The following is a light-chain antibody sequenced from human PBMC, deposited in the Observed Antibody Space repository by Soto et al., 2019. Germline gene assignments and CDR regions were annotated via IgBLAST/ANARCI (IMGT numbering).Light chain of an antibody. V-gene: IGLV2-8*01. CDR2: EVS. Sequence: QSALTQPPSASGSPGQSVTISCTGTSSDVGGYNYVSWYQHHPGKAPKASIYEVSKRPSGVPDRFSGSKSGNTASLTVSGLQAEDEADYYCSSYAGSDKSVFGGGTKVTVL. CDR3: SSYAGSDKSV. J-gene: IGLJ2*01. CDR1: SSDVGGYNY.